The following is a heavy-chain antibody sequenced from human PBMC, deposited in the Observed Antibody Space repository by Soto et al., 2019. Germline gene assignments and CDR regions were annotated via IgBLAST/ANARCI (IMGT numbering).Heavy chain of an antibody. V-gene: IGHV3-23*01. CDR1: GFTFSSYA. D-gene: IGHD6-19*01. J-gene: IGHJ4*02. CDR2: ISGSGGST. CDR3: AKSPQYSSGWYIDY. Sequence: GGSRRLSCAASGFTFSSYAMSWVRQAPGKGLEWVSAISGSGGSTYYADSVKGRFTISRDNSKNTLYLQMNSLRAEDTAVYYCAKSPQYSSGWYIDYWGQGTLVTVSS.